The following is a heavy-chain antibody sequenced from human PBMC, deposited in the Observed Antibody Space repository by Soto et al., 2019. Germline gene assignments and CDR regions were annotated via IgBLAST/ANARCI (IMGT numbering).Heavy chain of an antibody. J-gene: IGHJ3*02. CDR2: ISSSSSTI. Sequence: PGGSLRLSCAASGFTFSSYSMNWVRQAPGKGLEWVSYISSSSSTIYYADSMKGRFTISRDNAKNSLYLQMNSLRDEDTAVYYCARDPYYYDSSGYFGDAFDIWGQGTMVTVSS. CDR1: GFTFSSYS. D-gene: IGHD3-22*01. CDR3: ARDPYYYDSSGYFGDAFDI. V-gene: IGHV3-48*02.